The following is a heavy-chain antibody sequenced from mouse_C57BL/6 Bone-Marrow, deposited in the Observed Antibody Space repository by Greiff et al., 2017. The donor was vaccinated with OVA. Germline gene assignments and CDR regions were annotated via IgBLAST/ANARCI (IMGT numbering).Heavy chain of an antibody. Sequence: VKLLESGPGLVAPSQSLSITCTVSGFSLTSYAISWVRQPPGKGLEWLGVIWTGGGTNYNSALKSRLSISKDKSKSQDFLKTNSLQTDDTARYDCARKRYYGSSPYCDYWGQGTTRPVSS. D-gene: IGHD1-1*01. CDR2: IWTGGGT. V-gene: IGHV2-9-1*01. CDR3: ARKRYYGSSPYCDY. J-gene: IGHJ2*01. CDR1: GFSLTSYA.